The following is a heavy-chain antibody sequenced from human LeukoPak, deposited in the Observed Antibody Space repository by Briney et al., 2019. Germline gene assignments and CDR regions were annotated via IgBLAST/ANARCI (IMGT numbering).Heavy chain of an antibody. CDR1: GFTFAVFG. V-gene: IGHV3-53*01. CDR3: AREAAYYDILTGLRAGYFDY. D-gene: IGHD3-9*01. J-gene: IGHJ4*02. CDR2: IYSGGST. Sequence: GGSLRLSCTATGFTFAVFGMAWVRQAPGRGLEWVSVIYSGGSTYYADSVKGRFTISRDNSKNTLYPQMNSLRAEDTAVHYCAREAAYYDILTGLRAGYFDYWGQGTLVTVSS.